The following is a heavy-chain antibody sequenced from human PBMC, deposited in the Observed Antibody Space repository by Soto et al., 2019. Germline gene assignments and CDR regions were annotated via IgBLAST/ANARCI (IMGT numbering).Heavy chain of an antibody. V-gene: IGHV3-7*01. Sequence: GGSLRLSCAASGFTFSSYWMSWVRQAPGKGLEWVANIKQDGSEKYYVDSVKGRFTISRDNAKNSLYLQMNSLRAEDTAVYYCARDPANWGSNYYGMDVWGQGTTVTVSS. CDR1: GFTFSSYW. J-gene: IGHJ6*02. CDR2: IKQDGSEK. CDR3: ARDPANWGSNYYGMDV. D-gene: IGHD7-27*01.